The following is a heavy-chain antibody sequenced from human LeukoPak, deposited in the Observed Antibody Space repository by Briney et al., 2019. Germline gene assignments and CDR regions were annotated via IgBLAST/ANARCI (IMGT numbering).Heavy chain of an antibody. V-gene: IGHV3-7*01. J-gene: IGHJ4*02. D-gene: IGHD2-2*03. CDR1: GFTFSNYW. CDR3: ARDDRYGYHDY. CDR2: IKQDGSEM. Sequence: PGGSLRLSCATSGFTFSNYWVTWLRQAPGKGLEWVANIKQDGSEMHYADAVMGRFTISRDNAKASLLLQMNSLRAEDTAVYYCARDDRYGYHDYWGQGTLVTVSS.